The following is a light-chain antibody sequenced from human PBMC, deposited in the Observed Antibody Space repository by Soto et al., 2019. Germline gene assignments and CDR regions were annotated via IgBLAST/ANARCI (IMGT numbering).Light chain of an antibody. V-gene: IGKV3-15*01. J-gene: IGKJ2*01. CDR1: QSVSSN. CDR2: GAS. CDR3: QQYNNWPLYT. Sequence: EIVMTQSPATLSVSPGERATLSCRASQSVSSNLAWYQHKPGQAPRLLIYGASTRATGIPARFSGSGSGTEFTRTISSLQSEDFAVYYCQQYNNWPLYTFGQGTKLEIK.